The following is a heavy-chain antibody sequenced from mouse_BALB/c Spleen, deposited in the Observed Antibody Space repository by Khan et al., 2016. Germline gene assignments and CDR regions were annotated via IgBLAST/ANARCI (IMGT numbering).Heavy chain of an antibody. CDR2: IYPGSGNT. CDR3: ARSVYYGSYFDY. CDR1: GYTFTDYY. J-gene: IGHJ2*01. D-gene: IGHD2-2*01. Sequence: QVQLKESGAELARPGASVKLSCKASGYTFTDYYINWVKQRTGQGLEWIGEIYPGSGNTYYNEKFKGKATLTADKSSSTAYMQLSSLTSEDSAVYFCARSVYYGSYFDYWGQATTLTVSS. V-gene: IGHV1-77*01.